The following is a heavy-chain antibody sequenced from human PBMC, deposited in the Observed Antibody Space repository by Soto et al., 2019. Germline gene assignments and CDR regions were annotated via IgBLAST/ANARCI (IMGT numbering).Heavy chain of an antibody. V-gene: IGHV3-23*01. D-gene: IGHD4-4*01. CDR1: GFTFSSYV. CDR3: AKGYTNYASPFGMDV. CDR2: ISGSGGST. Sequence: EVQLLESGGGLVQPGGSLRLSCAASGFTFSSYVMSWVRQAPGKGLEWVSGISGSGGSTYYADSVKGRFTISRDNSKNTLYLQMNSLRPEDTAVYYCAKGYTNYASPFGMDVWGQGATVTVSS. J-gene: IGHJ6*02.